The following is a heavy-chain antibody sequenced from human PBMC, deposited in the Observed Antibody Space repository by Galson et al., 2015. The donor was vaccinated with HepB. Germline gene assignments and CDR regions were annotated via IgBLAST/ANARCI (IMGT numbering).Heavy chain of an antibody. CDR2: MSYDGSNK. V-gene: IGHV3-30-3*01. CDR1: GFTFSSFA. J-gene: IGHJ6*02. CDR3: ARAAKVRGGITSYYYYDGFDV. Sequence: SLRLSCAASGFTFSSFAMHWVRQAPGKGLEWVAVMSYDGSNKYYADSVRGRFTISRDNSKNTLYLQMNSLRVEDTAVYYCARAAKVRGGITSYYYYDGFDVWGQGTTVTVSS. D-gene: IGHD3-10*01.